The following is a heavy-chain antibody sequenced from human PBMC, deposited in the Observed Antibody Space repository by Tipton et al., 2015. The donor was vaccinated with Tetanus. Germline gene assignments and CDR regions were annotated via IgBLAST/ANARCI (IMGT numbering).Heavy chain of an antibody. Sequence: TLSLTCSVSGGSVTLYFWSWIRQPAGKGLEWIGRVYSSGSASYNPSLKSRGSMSIDTSTNHFSLKLTSVTAADTAVYYCARDSGSGAFDYWGLGTPVTVSS. J-gene: IGHJ4*02. CDR1: GGSVTLYF. D-gene: IGHD3-10*01. CDR2: VYSSGSA. V-gene: IGHV4-4*07. CDR3: ARDSGSGAFDY.